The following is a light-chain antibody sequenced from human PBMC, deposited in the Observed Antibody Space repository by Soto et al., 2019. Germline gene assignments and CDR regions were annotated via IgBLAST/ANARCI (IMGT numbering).Light chain of an antibody. V-gene: IGKV1-5*01. J-gene: IGKJ2*01. Sequence: DIQMTQSPSTLSASVGDRVTITCRASQSISSWLAWYQQKPGKAPKLLIYDAYSLESGTPSRFSGRRSGTEFTLTISSLQPDDFATYYCQQYYTYSAFGQGTKVDNK. CDR3: QQYYTYSA. CDR2: DAY. CDR1: QSISSW.